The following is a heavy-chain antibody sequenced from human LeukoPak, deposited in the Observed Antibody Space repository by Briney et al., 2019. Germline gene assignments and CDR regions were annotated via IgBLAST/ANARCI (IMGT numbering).Heavy chain of an antibody. J-gene: IGHJ2*01. CDR2: DGSNK. V-gene: IGHV3-30*02. CDR3: AKDSTARDFDL. CDR1: GFAFSSYD. Sequence: GGSLRLTCAASGFAFSSYDMHWVRQAPGKGLEWVAFDGSNKYYADSVKGRFTISRDNSKNTLYLQMNSLRAEDTAVYYCAKDSTARDFDLWGRGTLVTVSS. D-gene: IGHD3-10*01.